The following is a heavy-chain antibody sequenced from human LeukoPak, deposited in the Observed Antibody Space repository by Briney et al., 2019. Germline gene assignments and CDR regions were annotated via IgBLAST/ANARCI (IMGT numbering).Heavy chain of an antibody. V-gene: IGHV3-30*02. J-gene: IGHJ4*02. Sequence: GGSLRLSCAASGFTFSNYGIKWVRQAPGKGLEWVAFIRYDGSNKYYADSVKGRFTISRDNSKNTLYLQMNSLRTEDTAVYYCGRHRSGSGTYFIDHWGQGTLVSVSS. CDR3: GRHRSGSGTYFIDH. CDR2: IRYDGSNK. D-gene: IGHD3-10*01. CDR1: GFTFSNYG.